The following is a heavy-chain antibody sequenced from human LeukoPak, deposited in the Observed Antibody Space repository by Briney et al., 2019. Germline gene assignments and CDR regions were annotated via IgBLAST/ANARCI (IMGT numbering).Heavy chain of an antibody. D-gene: IGHD3-3*01. CDR1: GGSFSGYY. V-gene: IGHV4-34*01. Sequence: SETLSLTCAVYGGSFSGYYWSWIRQPPGKGLEWIGEINHSGSTNYNPSLKSRVTISVGTSKNQFSLKLSSVTAADTAVYYCARWSVAGVLDYWGQGTLVTVSS. J-gene: IGHJ4*02. CDR3: ARWSVAGVLDY. CDR2: INHSGST.